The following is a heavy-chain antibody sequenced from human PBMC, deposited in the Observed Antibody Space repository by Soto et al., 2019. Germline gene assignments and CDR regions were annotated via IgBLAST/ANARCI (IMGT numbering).Heavy chain of an antibody. V-gene: IGHV3-73*01. D-gene: IGHD1-26*01. J-gene: IGHJ4*02. Sequence: GGSLRLSCKVSGFSFSGSAMHWGRQASGKGLEWVGHIRDKANHYATAYAASLKGRFIISRDDSQNTAYLQMSSLKADDTAVYYCTRPPSGSYGDDLDYWGQGTLVTVSS. CDR3: TRPPSGSYGDDLDY. CDR2: IRDKANHYAT. CDR1: GFSFSGSA.